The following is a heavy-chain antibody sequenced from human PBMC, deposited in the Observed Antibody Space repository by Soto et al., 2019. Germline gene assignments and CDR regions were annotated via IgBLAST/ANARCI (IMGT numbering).Heavy chain of an antibody. V-gene: IGHV1-18*01. Sequence: QVQLVQSGAEVKQPGASVKVSCKASGYTFTNYGFTWVRQAPGQGLEWMGWISTYNGNTKYAQKVQGRLTMTTDTSTSTANMELTSLRSDDTAAYYCARTTVTASYYYMDVWGKGTTVTVSS. CDR2: ISTYNGNT. CDR1: GYTFTNYG. CDR3: ARTTVTASYYYMDV. J-gene: IGHJ6*03. D-gene: IGHD4-17*01.